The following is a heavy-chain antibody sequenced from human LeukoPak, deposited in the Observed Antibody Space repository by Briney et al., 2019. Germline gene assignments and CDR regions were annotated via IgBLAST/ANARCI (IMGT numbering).Heavy chain of an antibody. CDR3: AGYGSGPVRDY. V-gene: IGHV3-11*01. CDR1: GFTFSDYY. J-gene: IGHJ4*02. CDR2: ISSSGSTI. Sequence: GGSLRLSCAASGFTFSDYYMSWIRQAPGKGLEWVSYISSSGSTIYYADSVKGRFTISRDNSKNTLYLQMNSLRAEDTAVYYCAGYGSGPVRDYWGQGTLVTVSS. D-gene: IGHD3-10*01.